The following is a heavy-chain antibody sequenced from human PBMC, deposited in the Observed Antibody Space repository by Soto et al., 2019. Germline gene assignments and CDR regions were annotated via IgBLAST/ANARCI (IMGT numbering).Heavy chain of an antibody. V-gene: IGHV4-30-2*01. CDR2: IYHTETT. J-gene: IGHJ4*02. Sequence: HLQLQESVSGLVKPSQTLSLTCAVSGGSISRGGFSWNWIRQPPGTGLEWIGYIYHTETTFYNPYLKSRVTISLDRSRNQFSLQLTSMTAADTALYYCARGQKGFGFFDYWGQGTLVTVAS. CDR1: GGSISRGGFS. CDR3: ARGQKGFGFFDY. D-gene: IGHD3-16*01.